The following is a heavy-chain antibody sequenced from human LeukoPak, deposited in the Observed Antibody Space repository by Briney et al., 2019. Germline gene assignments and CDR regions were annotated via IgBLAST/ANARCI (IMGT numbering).Heavy chain of an antibody. CDR3: ARDRPVVQYYYYMDV. J-gene: IGHJ6*03. Sequence: GGSLRLSCAASGFTFSSYSMNWVRQAPGKGLEWVLSISSSSSYIYYADSVKGRFTISRDNAKNSLYLQMNSLRAEDTAVYYCARDRPVVQYYYYMDVWGKGTTVTVSS. CDR2: ISSSSSYI. V-gene: IGHV3-21*01. CDR1: GFTFSSYS. D-gene: IGHD2-15*01.